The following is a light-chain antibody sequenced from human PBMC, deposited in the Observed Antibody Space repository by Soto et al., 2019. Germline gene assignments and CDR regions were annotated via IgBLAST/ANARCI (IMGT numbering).Light chain of an antibody. V-gene: IGKV1-12*01. CDR3: QQADRFPVT. J-gene: IGKJ4*01. CDR2: GTS. CDR1: QGISRW. Sequence: DIHMTQSPSSVSASIGDRVTITCRASQGISRWLAWYQQKPGTAPKLLIYGTSSLQSGVPARFTGSGSGTDLTLTISSLQPEDFAIYFCQQADRFPVTFGGGTKVEIK.